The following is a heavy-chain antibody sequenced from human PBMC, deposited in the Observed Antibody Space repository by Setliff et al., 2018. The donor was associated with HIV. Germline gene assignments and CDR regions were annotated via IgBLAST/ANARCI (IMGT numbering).Heavy chain of an antibody. Sequence: SETLSLTCTVPGGSISNSDFYWGWIRQSPGKGLEWIGSIYYRGATYYNPTLQSRVTISVDPSKNQILLRLSSVTAADTAVYYCARLSGGMVPNYWGQGTLVTVSS. D-gene: IGHD3-10*01. CDR2: IYYRGAT. CDR1: GGSISNSDFY. V-gene: IGHV4-39*01. CDR3: ARLSGGMVPNY. J-gene: IGHJ4*02.